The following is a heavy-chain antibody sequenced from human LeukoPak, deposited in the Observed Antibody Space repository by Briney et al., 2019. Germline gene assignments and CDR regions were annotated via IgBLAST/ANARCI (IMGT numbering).Heavy chain of an antibody. CDR1: GYTFTGYS. V-gene: IGHV1-2*02. Sequence: ASAKVSCKTSGYTFTGYSVHWVRQAPGHGLEWMGWIHPTGGGTIYAQSFQGRVTMTRDTSITTAYMELSRLRSDDTAVYYCAREDTAMVIGGYWGQGTLVTVSS. D-gene: IGHD5-18*01. CDR3: AREDTAMVIGGY. J-gene: IGHJ4*02. CDR2: IHPTGGGT.